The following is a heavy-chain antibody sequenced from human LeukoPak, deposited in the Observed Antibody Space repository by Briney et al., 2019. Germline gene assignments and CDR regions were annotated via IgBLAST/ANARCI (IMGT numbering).Heavy chain of an antibody. Sequence: GGSLRLSCAASGFTFSSYAMSWVRQAPGKGLEWVSAISGSGGSTYYADSVKGRFTISRDNSKNTLYLQMNSLRAEDTAVYYCAKGTKRYSSGWYSYYGMDVWGQGTTVTVSS. V-gene: IGHV3-23*01. CDR3: AKGTKRYSSGWYSYYGMDV. D-gene: IGHD6-19*01. J-gene: IGHJ6*02. CDR2: ISGSGGST. CDR1: GFTFSSYA.